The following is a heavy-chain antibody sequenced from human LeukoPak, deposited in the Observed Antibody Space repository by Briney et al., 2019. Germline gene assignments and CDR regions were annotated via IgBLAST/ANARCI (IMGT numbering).Heavy chain of an antibody. J-gene: IGHJ4*02. V-gene: IGHV1-69*13. Sequence: GASVKVSCKASGGTFSSYAISRVRQAPGQGLEWMGGIIPIFGTANYAQKFQGRVTITADESTSTAYMELSSLRSEDTAVYYCARAPHYYDSSGYYGEYWGQGTLVTVSS. CDR2: IIPIFGTA. CDR3: ARAPHYYDSSGYYGEY. D-gene: IGHD3-22*01. CDR1: GGTFSSYA.